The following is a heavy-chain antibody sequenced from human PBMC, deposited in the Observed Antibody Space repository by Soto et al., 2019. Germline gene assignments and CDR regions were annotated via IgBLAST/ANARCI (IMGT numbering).Heavy chain of an antibody. Sequence: PSETLSLTCTVSGGSISSYYWSWIRQPPGKGLEWIGYIYYSGSTNYNPSLKSRVTISVDTSKNQFSLKLSSVTAADTAVYYCARDPGIAAEKPIWGQGTMVTVSS. D-gene: IGHD6-13*01. J-gene: IGHJ3*01. CDR2: IYYSGST. CDR3: ARDPGIAAEKPI. V-gene: IGHV4-59*01. CDR1: GGSISSYY.